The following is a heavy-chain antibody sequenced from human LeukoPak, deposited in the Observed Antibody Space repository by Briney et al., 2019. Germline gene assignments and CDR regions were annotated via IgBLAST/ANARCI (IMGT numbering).Heavy chain of an antibody. J-gene: IGHJ4*02. CDR2: IRYDGSNK. CDR3: AKDRYYYGSGSRLDY. V-gene: IGHV3-30*02. CDR1: GFTFSSYG. Sequence: PGGSLRPSCAASGFTFSSYGMHWVRQAPGKGLEWVAFIRYDGSNKYYADSVKGRFTISRDNSKNTLYLQMNSLRAEDTAVYYCAKDRYYYGSGSRLDYWGQGTLVTVSS. D-gene: IGHD3-10*01.